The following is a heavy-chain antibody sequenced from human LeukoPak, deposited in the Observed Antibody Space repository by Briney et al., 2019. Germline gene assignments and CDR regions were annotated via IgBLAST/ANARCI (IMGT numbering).Heavy chain of an antibody. CDR3: AKADGDYVSADY. D-gene: IGHD4-17*01. CDR1: GFTVSSSY. J-gene: IGHJ4*02. CDR2: ISGSGGST. Sequence: GGSLRLSCAASGFTVSSSYMTWVRQAPGKGLEWVSAISGSGGSTYYADSVKGRFTISRDNSKNTLYLQMNSLRAEDTAVYYCAKADGDYVSADYWGQGTLVTVSS. V-gene: IGHV3-23*01.